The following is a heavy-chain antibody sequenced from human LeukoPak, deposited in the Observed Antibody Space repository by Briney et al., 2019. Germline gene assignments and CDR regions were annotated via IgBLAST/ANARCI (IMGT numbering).Heavy chain of an antibody. CDR3: ARLGIITAAGSNDY. Sequence: GGALRLSCAASGFTVNSKYMSWVRQAPGTGLEWVSVVYSGGQTYYADSVKGRFTISRDISKNTLYLQMNSLRADDTAVYYCARLGIITAAGSNDYWGQGTLVTVSS. CDR2: VYSGGQT. CDR1: GFTVNSKY. D-gene: IGHD6-13*01. V-gene: IGHV3-53*01. J-gene: IGHJ4*02.